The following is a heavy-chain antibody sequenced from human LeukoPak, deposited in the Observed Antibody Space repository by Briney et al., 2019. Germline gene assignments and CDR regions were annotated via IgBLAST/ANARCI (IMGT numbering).Heavy chain of an antibody. CDR3: AKGASGWTDWYFDL. CDR2: LSSGSDYI. CDR1: GFTFSSYA. J-gene: IGHJ2*01. D-gene: IGHD6-19*01. V-gene: IGHV3-23*01. Sequence: HPGGSLRLSCAASGFTFSSYAMEWVRQAPGKGLEWLSSLSSGSDYIYYAGSVKGRFTISRDNSKNTLYLQMNSLRAEDTAVYYCAKGASGWTDWYFDLWGRGTLVTVSS.